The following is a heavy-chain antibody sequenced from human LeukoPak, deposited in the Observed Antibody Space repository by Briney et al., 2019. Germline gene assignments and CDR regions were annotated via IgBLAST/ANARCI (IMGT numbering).Heavy chain of an antibody. CDR3: ARGRYSSRSGGYYFDI. J-gene: IGHJ4*02. CDR2: ISRGNDDT. CDR1: GYTFIDYA. V-gene: IGHV1-3*01. D-gene: IGHD2-2*01. Sequence: ASVKVSCKASGYTFIDYAIHWVRQAPGQSLEWVGWISRGNDDTKYSQKFQGRVTITKDTSANTVYMELSSLRSEDTAVYYCARGRYSSRSGGYYFDIWGQGILVTVSS.